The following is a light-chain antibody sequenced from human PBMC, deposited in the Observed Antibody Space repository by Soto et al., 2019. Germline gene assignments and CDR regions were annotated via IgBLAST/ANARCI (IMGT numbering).Light chain of an antibody. J-gene: IGKJ2*01. CDR1: QSVSSN. CDR3: QQYGNSPRYT. V-gene: IGKV3-15*01. Sequence: EIVMTQSPATLSVSPGERATLSCRASQSVSSNLAWYQQKPGQAPRLLIYGASTRATGIPARFSGSGSVTDFTLTISSLEPEDFAVYYCQQYGNSPRYTFGQGTKLEIK. CDR2: GAS.